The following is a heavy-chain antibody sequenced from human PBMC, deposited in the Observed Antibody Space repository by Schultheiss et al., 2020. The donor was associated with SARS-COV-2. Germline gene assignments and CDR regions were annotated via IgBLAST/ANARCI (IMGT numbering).Heavy chain of an antibody. Sequence: ASVKVSCKASGYTFTSYCISWVRQAPGQGLEWMGWISAYNGNTNYAQKLQGRVTMTTDTSTSTAYMELRSLRSDDTAVYYCARAPLYDYVWRWNYWGQGTLVTVSS. D-gene: IGHD3-16*01. J-gene: IGHJ4*02. V-gene: IGHV1-18*01. CDR3: ARAPLYDYVWRWNY. CDR2: ISAYNGNT. CDR1: GYTFTSYC.